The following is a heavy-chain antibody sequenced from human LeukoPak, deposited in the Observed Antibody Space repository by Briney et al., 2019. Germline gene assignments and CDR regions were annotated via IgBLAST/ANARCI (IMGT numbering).Heavy chain of an antibody. Sequence: PGGSLRLSCAASGFTFSSYAMSWVRQAPGKGLEWVSAISGSGGSTYYADSVKGRFTISRDNSKNTLYLQMNSLRAEDTAVYYCAKDLARIAADHDASDIWGQGTMVTVSS. D-gene: IGHD6-13*01. CDR3: AKDLARIAADHDASDI. CDR2: ISGSGGST. V-gene: IGHV3-23*01. CDR1: GFTFSSYA. J-gene: IGHJ3*02.